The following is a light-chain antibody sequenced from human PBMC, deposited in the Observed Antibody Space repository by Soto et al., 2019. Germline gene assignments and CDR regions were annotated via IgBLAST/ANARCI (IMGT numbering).Light chain of an antibody. CDR1: SSNIGSNT. J-gene: IGLJ2*01. CDR3: AAWDDSLNGLV. Sequence: QSVLTQPPSASGTPGQRVTISCSGSSSNIGSNTVNWYQQLPGTAPKLLIYSNNQRPSGVPDRSCGSKSGTSASLAISGLQSEDEADYYCAAWDDSLNGLVFGGGTKLTVL. V-gene: IGLV1-44*01. CDR2: SNN.